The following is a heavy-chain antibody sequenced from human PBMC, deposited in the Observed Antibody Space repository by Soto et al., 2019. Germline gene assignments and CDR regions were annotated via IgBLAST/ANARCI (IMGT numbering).Heavy chain of an antibody. CDR3: ARTMYPKAQNSYQLSSNWFDP. CDR1: GGSISSGGYY. V-gene: IGHV4-31*03. CDR2: IYHSGST. D-gene: IGHD2-2*01. J-gene: IGHJ5*02. Sequence: SETLSLTCTVSGGSISSGGYYWSWIRQHPGKGLEWIGYIYHSGSTNYNPSLKSRVTISVDTSKNQFSLKLSSVTAADTAVYYCARTMYPKAQNSYQLSSNWFDPWGQGTLVTVSS.